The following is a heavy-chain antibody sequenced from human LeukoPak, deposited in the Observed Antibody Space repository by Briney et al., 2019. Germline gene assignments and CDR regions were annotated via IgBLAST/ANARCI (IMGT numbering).Heavy chain of an antibody. Sequence: PGGTLRLSCAASGFTFSSYAMSWVRQAPGKGLEWVSAISGSGGSTYYADSVKGRFTISRDNSKNTLYLQMNSLRAEDTAVYYCAKDALSSGWYRNNVYWGQGTLVTVSS. CDR1: GFTFSSYA. V-gene: IGHV3-23*01. D-gene: IGHD6-19*01. J-gene: IGHJ4*02. CDR3: AKDALSSGWYRNNVY. CDR2: ISGSGGST.